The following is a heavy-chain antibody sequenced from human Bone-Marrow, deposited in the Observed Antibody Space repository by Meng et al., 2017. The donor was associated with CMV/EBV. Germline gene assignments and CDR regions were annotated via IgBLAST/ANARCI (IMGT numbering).Heavy chain of an antibody. D-gene: IGHD3-10*01. CDR2: IYYSGST. V-gene: IGHV4-59*01. Sequence: GSLRLYCTVSGGSISSYYWSWIRQPPGKGLEWIGYIYYSGSTNYNPSLKSRVTISVDTSKNQFSLKLSSVTAADTAVYYCARGGVIDYFDYWGQGTLVTVSS. CDR3: ARGGVIDYFDY. CDR1: GGSISSYY. J-gene: IGHJ4*02.